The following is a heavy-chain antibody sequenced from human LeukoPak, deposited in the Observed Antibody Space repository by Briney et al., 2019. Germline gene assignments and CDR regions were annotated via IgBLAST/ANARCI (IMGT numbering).Heavy chain of an antibody. J-gene: IGHJ5*02. D-gene: IGHD6-6*01. V-gene: IGHV1-18*01. CDR2: ISAYNGNT. Sequence: ASVKVSCKASGYTFTSYGISWVRQAPGQGLEWMGWISAYNGNTNYAQKLQGRVTMTTDTSTSTAYMELRSLRSDDTAVYYCARSPLPYSSSSEDSWFDPWGQGTLVTVSS. CDR3: ARSPLPYSSSSEDSWFDP. CDR1: GYTFTSYG.